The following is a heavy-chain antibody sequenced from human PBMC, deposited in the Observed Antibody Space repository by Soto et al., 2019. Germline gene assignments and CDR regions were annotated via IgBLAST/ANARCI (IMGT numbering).Heavy chain of an antibody. D-gene: IGHD3-9*01. CDR2: IYYSGST. Sequence: PSETLSLTCTVSGGSISSSSYYWGWIRQPPGKGLEWIGSIYYSGSTYYNPSLKSRVTISVDTSKNQFSLKLSSVTAADTAVYYCARLGLKYFDWCNDDWGQGTLVTGSS. CDR1: GGSISSSSYY. CDR3: ARLGLKYFDWCNDD. J-gene: IGHJ4*02. V-gene: IGHV4-39*01.